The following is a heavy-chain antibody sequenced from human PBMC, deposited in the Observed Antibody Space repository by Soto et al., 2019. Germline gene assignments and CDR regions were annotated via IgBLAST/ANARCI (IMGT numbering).Heavy chain of an antibody. Sequence: SLELSCAASGFTFSNSAMNGLLQNPGKGLEWVSAISSSGDSTYHADSGKGRFTISRDNSKNTLYLQMNSLRAEDTAVYYCARGLGYCSSTSCPLDYCGQGTLVTVYS. CDR3: ARGLGYCSSTSCPLDY. CDR2: ISSSGDST. V-gene: IGHV3-23*01. CDR1: GFTFSNSA. J-gene: IGHJ4*02. D-gene: IGHD2-2*01.